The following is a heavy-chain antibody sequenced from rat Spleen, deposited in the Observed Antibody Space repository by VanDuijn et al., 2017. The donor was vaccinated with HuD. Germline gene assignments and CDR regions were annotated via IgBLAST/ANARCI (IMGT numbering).Heavy chain of an antibody. CDR3: ARAGYLRDWYFDF. Sequence: EVQLVESGGGLVQPGNSLKLSCAASGFTFSDYAMAWVRQSPKKGLEWVATISSDGGRNFYRDSVKGRFTISRDNAKSSLYLQMDSLRSEDTATYYCARAGYLRDWYFDFWGPGTMVTVSS. V-gene: IGHV5S10*01. CDR1: GFTFSDYA. CDR2: ISSDGGRN. D-gene: IGHD2-2*01. J-gene: IGHJ1*01.